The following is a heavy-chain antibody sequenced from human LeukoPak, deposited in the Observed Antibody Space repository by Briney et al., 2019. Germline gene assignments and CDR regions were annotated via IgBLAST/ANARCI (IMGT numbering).Heavy chain of an antibody. CDR3: ARVSPVGRGGAFDI. J-gene: IGHJ3*02. CDR2: IIPILGIA. CDR1: GGTFSSYA. D-gene: IGHD1-26*01. V-gene: IGHV1-69*04. Sequence: ASVKVSCKASGGTFSSYAISWVRQAPGQGLEWMGRIIPILGIANYAQKFQGRVTITADESTSTAYMELSSLRSEDTAVYYCARVSPVGRGGAFDIWGQGTMVTVSS.